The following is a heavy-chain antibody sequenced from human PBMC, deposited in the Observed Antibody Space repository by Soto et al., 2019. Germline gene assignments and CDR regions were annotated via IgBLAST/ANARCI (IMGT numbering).Heavy chain of an antibody. CDR2: INPSGGST. J-gene: IGHJ4*02. V-gene: IGHV1-46*01. CDR1: GYTFTSYY. D-gene: IGHD6-13*01. CDR3: ARDFQVAAAGPRRDYFDY. Sequence: AAVKVSCKASGYTFTSYYMHWVRQAPGQGLEWMGIINPSGGSTSYAQKFQGRVTMTRDTSTSTVYMELSSLRSEDTAVYYCARDFQVAAAGPRRDYFDYWGQGTLVTVSS.